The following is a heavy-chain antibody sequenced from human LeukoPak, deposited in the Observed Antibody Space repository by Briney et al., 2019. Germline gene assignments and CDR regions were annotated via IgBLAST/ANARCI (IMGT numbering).Heavy chain of an antibody. CDR1: GFSVSSNY. D-gene: IGHD2-2*01. CDR2: LYSGGNT. CDR3: ARRYCSTCPTGHAFDL. V-gene: IGHV3-53*01. Sequence: GGSLRLSCAASGFSVSSNYMSWVRQAPGKGLEWVSVLYSGGNTHYADSVNGRFTISRDNSKNTLYLQMNSLRAEDTAVYYCARRYCSTCPTGHAFDLWGQGTLVTVSS. J-gene: IGHJ4*02.